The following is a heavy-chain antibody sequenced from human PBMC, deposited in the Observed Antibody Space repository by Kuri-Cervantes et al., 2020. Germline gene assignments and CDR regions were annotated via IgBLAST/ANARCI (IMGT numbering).Heavy chain of an antibody. CDR2: MNPNSGNT. CDR1: GYTLTELS. Sequence: ASVKVSCKVSGYTLTELSMHWVRQATGQGLEWMGWMNPNSGNTGYAQKFQGRVTTTRNTSISTAYMELSSLRSEDTAVYYCARLAMRWYGPAYYYYYGMDVWGQGTTVTVSS. CDR3: ARLAMRWYGPAYYYYYGMDV. J-gene: IGHJ6*02. D-gene: IGHD5-24*01. V-gene: IGHV1-8*01.